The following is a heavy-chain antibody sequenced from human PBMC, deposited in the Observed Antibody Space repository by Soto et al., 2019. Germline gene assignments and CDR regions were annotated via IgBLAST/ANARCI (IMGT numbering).Heavy chain of an antibody. Sequence: SVKVSCKASGGTFSSYAISWVRQAPGQGLEWMGGIIPIFGTANYAQKFQGRVTMTADESTSTAYMELRSLRSDDTAVYYCARDRLVWLRFREEYGPFVWGQGTLVTVSS. J-gene: IGHJ4*02. V-gene: IGHV1-69*13. CDR3: ARDRLVWLRFREEYGPFV. D-gene: IGHD5-12*01. CDR2: IIPIFGTA. CDR1: GGTFSSYA.